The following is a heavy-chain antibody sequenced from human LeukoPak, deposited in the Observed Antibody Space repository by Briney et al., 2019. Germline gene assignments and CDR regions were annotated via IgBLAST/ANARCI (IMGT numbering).Heavy chain of an antibody. Sequence: ASVKVSCKASGYTFTSYYMHWVRQAPGQGLEWMGIITTSGGSTSYAQNFQGRVTMTRDTSTSTVYMELTSLGSEDTAVYYCARVRTKAAVGPDFDYWGQGTLVTVSS. V-gene: IGHV1-46*01. J-gene: IGHJ4*02. CDR3: ARVRTKAAVGPDFDY. D-gene: IGHD6-13*01. CDR1: GYTFTSYY. CDR2: ITTSGGST.